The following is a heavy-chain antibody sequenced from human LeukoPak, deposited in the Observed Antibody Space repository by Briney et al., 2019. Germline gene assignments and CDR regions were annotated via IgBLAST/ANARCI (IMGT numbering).Heavy chain of an antibody. CDR2: IVVGSGNT. V-gene: IGHV1-58*02. J-gene: IGHJ4*02. Sequence: SVKVSCKASGFTFTSSAMQWLRQARGQRLEWIGWIVVGSGNTNYAQKFQERVTITRDMSTSTAYMELSSLRSEDTAVYYCAAISSGWYEDYWGQGTLVTVSS. CDR3: AAISSGWYEDY. D-gene: IGHD6-19*01. CDR1: GFTFTSSA.